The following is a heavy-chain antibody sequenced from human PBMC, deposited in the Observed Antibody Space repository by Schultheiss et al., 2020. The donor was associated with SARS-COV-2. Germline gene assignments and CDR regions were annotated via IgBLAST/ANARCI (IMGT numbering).Heavy chain of an antibody. D-gene: IGHD6-19*01. Sequence: SETLSLTCAVSGYSISSGYYWGWIRQPQGKGLEWIGEIYHSGSTNYNPSLKSRVTISVDKSKNQFSLKLSSVTAADTAVYYCAREPSYSSGGMDVWGQGTTVTVSS. V-gene: IGHV4-38-2*02. CDR2: IYHSGST. J-gene: IGHJ6*02. CDR3: AREPSYSSGGMDV. CDR1: GYSISSGYY.